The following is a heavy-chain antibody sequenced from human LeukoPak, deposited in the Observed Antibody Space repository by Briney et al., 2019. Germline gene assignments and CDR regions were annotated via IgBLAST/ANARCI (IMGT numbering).Heavy chain of an antibody. V-gene: IGHV4-39*01. J-gene: IGHJ4*02. CDR2: IYYSGST. CDR3: ARRGGGNWYYFDY. Sequence: SETLSLTCTVSGGSISSSSSYWDWIRQPPGKGLEWIGNIYYSGSTNYNASLKSRVTISVDTSKNQFSLKLSSVTAADTALYYCARRGGGNWYYFDYWGQGTLVTVSS. D-gene: IGHD4-23*01. CDR1: GGSISSSSSY.